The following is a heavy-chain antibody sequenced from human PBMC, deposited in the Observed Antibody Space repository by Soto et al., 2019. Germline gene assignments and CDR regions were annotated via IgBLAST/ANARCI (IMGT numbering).Heavy chain of an antibody. CDR2: IRNRANSYTT. V-gene: IGHV3-72*01. D-gene: IGHD1-20*01. Sequence: EVQLVESGGGLVQPGGSLRLSCAASGLTFSDHHMDWVRQAPGRGLEWVGRIRNRANSYTTDYVASVKGRFTISREDSKKLLYLQMNSLKTEATAVYYCARRITGAPPADGGDWGQGTLVTVSS. J-gene: IGHJ4*02. CDR3: ARRITGAPPADGGD. CDR1: GLTFSDHH.